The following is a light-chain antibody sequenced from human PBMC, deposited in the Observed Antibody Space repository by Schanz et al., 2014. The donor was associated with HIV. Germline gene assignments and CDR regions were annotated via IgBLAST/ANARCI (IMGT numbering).Light chain of an antibody. Sequence: QSALTQPASVSGSPGQSVTISCTGTSSDVGHFNYVSWYQHQPGKAPKLLIYDVTHRPSGVSSRFSGSKSGNTASLTISGLQAEDEADYYCCSYTTTSTYVFGAGTKLTVL. CDR3: CSYTTTSTYV. J-gene: IGLJ1*01. CDR2: DVT. V-gene: IGLV2-14*03. CDR1: SSDVGHFNY.